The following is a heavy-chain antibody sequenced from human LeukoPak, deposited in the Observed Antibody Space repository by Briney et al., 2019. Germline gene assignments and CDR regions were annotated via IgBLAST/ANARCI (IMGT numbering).Heavy chain of an antibody. CDR1: GFTFDDYG. CDR3: AKVDGYNSGWYDS. J-gene: IGHJ5*01. CDR2: ISWNSGNI. D-gene: IGHD6-19*01. Sequence: GGSLRLSCAASGFTFDDYGMHWVRQPPGKGLEWVSGISWNSGNIGYADSVKGRLTISRDNAKNSLYLQMNSLRAEDTALYYCAKVDGYNSGWYDSWGQGTLVTVSS. V-gene: IGHV3-9*01.